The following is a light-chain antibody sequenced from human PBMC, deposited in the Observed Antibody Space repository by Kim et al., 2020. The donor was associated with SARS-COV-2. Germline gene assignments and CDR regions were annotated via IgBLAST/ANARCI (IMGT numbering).Light chain of an antibody. J-gene: IGLJ3*02. CDR2: DVN. Sequence: QSALTQPASVSGSPGQSITISCTGTSSNIGSYNYVSWYQQHPGRAPKLIIYDVNKRPSGVSNRFSGSKSGNAASLTISGLQAEDEADYYCSSFTTTSRLVFGGGTQLTVL. CDR1: SSNIGSYNY. CDR3: SSFTTTSRLV. V-gene: IGLV2-14*03.